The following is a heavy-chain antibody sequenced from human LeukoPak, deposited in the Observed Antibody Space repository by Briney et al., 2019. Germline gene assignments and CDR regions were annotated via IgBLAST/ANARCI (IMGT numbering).Heavy chain of an antibody. D-gene: IGHD3-10*01. CDR1: GFTFSSYS. V-gene: IGHV3-21*01. Sequence: PGGSLRLSCAASGFTFSSYSMNWVRQAPGKGLEWVSSISSSSSYIYYADSVKGRFTISRDNAKNSLYLQMNSLRAEDTAVYYCARGPGESPSLFDYWGQGTLVTVSS. J-gene: IGHJ4*02. CDR2: ISSSSSYI. CDR3: ARGPGESPSLFDY.